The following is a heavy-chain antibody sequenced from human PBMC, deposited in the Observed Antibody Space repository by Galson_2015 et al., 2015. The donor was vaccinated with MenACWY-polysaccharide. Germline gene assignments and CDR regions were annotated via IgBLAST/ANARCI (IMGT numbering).Heavy chain of an antibody. CDR3: ARGGRAVSNRNWFDP. Sequence: TLSLTCTVSGDSITSGGYFWSWIRQHPGKGLEWIAYISYDGGTYYNPSLKSRVTISVDTPNNQFSLKLNSVTAADTAVYYCARGGRAVSNRNWFDPWGQGTLVTVSS. V-gene: IGHV4-31*03. J-gene: IGHJ5*02. CDR1: GDSITSGGYF. CDR2: ISYDGGT. D-gene: IGHD3-16*01.